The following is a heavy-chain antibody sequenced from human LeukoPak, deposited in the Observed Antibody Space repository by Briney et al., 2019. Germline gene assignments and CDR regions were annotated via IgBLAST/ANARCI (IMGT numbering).Heavy chain of an antibody. Sequence: SGGSLRLSCAASGFTFSIYWMHWVRQAPGKGLEWVSAISGSGGSTYYADSVKGRFTISRDNSKNTLYLQMNSLRAEDTAVYYCASIPAAGTSAGDYWGQGTLVTVSS. CDR1: GFTFSIYW. CDR3: ASIPAAGTSAGDY. J-gene: IGHJ4*02. V-gene: IGHV3-23*01. CDR2: ISGSGGST. D-gene: IGHD6-13*01.